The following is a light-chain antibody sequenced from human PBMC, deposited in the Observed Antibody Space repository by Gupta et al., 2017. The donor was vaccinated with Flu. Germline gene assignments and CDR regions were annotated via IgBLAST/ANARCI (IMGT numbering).Light chain of an antibody. J-gene: IGKJ1*01. V-gene: IGKV1-5*03. CDR2: KAS. CDR3: QKYNSYSPWT. CDR1: QSISSW. Sequence: DIQMTQSPSTLSASVGDRVTITCRASQSISSWLAWYQQKPGKAPKLLIYKASSLESGVPSRVSGSGSGTEFTLTISSLQPDDFATYYCQKYNSYSPWTFGQGTKVEIK.